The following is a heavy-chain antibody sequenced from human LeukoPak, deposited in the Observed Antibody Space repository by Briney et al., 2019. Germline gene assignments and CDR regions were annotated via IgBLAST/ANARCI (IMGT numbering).Heavy chain of an antibody. CDR3: ANLTH. CDR1: GFSFSDYS. J-gene: IGHJ4*02. D-gene: IGHD2-21*02. Sequence: GGSQRLSCVATGFSFSDYSMHWVRQAPGKGLEWVSYISRTGNIVYYADSVKGRFTISRDNAKDSLFLQMASLRDEDTAVYYCANLTHWGQGILVTVSS. CDR2: ISRTGNIV. V-gene: IGHV3-48*02.